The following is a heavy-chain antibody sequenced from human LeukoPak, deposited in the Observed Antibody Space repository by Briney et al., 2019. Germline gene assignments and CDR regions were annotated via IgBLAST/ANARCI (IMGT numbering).Heavy chain of an antibody. J-gene: IGHJ5*02. Sequence: SETLSLTCGVSNYSLSSGYFWGWLRQSPGKGLEWIGSISHSGSTYYNPSLESRVTISLDTSKNQFSLKLGSVTAADTAVYFCARGPYTNTNYFDPWGQGTQVTVTS. D-gene: IGHD2-2*02. CDR2: ISHSGST. V-gene: IGHV4-38-2*01. CDR3: ARGPYTNTNYFDP. CDR1: NYSLSSGYF.